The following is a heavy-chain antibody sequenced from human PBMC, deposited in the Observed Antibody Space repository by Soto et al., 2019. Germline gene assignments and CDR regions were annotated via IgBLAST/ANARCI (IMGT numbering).Heavy chain of an antibody. D-gene: IGHD6-13*01. CDR1: GYTFTGYY. CDR3: ARVGLIAAAGADAFDI. Sequence: ASVKVSCKASGYTFTGYYMHWVRQAPGQGLEWMGWINPNSGGTNYAQKFQGWVTMTRDTSISTAYMVLSRLRSDDTAVYYCARVGLIAAAGADAFDIWGQGTMVTVS. V-gene: IGHV1-2*04. CDR2: INPNSGGT. J-gene: IGHJ3*02.